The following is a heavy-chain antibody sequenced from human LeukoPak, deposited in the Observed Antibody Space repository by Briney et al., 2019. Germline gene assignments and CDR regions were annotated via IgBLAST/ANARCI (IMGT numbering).Heavy chain of an antibody. Sequence: GASVTVSFKASGYTFTERGISWMRHVPGQGLEWMGWISATSGNTYYAETFQDRVTMTTDASTSTAYMELRDLTVDDTAVYYCGKGSTGWSRDPWGQGTLVTVSS. CDR3: GKGSTGWSRDP. D-gene: IGHD6-19*01. V-gene: IGHV1-18*01. CDR1: GYTFTERG. CDR2: ISATSGNT. J-gene: IGHJ5*02.